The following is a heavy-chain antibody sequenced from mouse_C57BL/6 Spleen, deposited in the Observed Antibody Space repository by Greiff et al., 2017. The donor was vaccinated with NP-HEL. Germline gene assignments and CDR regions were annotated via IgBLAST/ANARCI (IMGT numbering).Heavy chain of an antibody. CDR3: ARFTTVVATDY. Sequence: QVQLQQSGAELVKPGASVKISCKASGYAFSSYWMNWVKQRPGKGLEWIGQIYPGDGDTNYNGKFKGKATMTADKSSSKAYMQLSSLTSEDSAVYCCARFTTVVATDYWGQGTTLTVSS. CDR2: IYPGDGDT. CDR1: GYAFSSYW. J-gene: IGHJ2*01. D-gene: IGHD1-1*01. V-gene: IGHV1-80*01.